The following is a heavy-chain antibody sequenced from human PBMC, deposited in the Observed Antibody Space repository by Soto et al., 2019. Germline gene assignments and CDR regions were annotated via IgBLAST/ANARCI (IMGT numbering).Heavy chain of an antibody. CDR1: GFTFSSYA. CDR2: ISSNGGST. Sequence: SLRLYCSASGFTFSSYAMHWVRQAPGKGLEYVSAISSNGGSTYYADSVKGRFTISRDNSKNTLYLQMSSLRAEDTAVYYCVKDRYHSVSIAATFDYWRQGTRVTVSS. CDR3: VKDRYHSVSIAATFDY. J-gene: IGHJ4*02. V-gene: IGHV3-64D*06. D-gene: IGHD6-6*01.